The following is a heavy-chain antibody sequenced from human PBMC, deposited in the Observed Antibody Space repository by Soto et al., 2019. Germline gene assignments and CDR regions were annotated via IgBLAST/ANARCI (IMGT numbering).Heavy chain of an antibody. Sequence: PSETLSLTCAVSGASMNTYYWSWIRQPPGKGLEWIGYFYYSGLTNYNPSLKSRVTISLDTSKNQFSLKLSSVTAADTAVYYCARGCETMNWNYRPYYYYYYMDVWGKGTTVTVSS. D-gene: IGHD1-7*01. CDR1: GASMNTYY. CDR2: FYYSGLT. V-gene: IGHV4-59*08. J-gene: IGHJ6*03. CDR3: ARGCETMNWNYRPYYYYYYMDV.